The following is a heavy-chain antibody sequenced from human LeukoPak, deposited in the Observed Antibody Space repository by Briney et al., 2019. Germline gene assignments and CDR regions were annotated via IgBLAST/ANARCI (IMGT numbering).Heavy chain of an antibody. J-gene: IGHJ3*02. Sequence: GGSLTLPRAPSGFPVSSNYMRWVPHAPEKGLEWVSVIYSCGSTYYADSVTGRFTVSRDNSKNTLYLQMNSLRAEDTAVYYCARGLYCTNGVCQTRGAFDIWGQGTMVTVSS. CDR1: GFPVSSNY. CDR3: ARGLYCTNGVCQTRGAFDI. D-gene: IGHD2-8*01. V-gene: IGHV3-53*01. CDR2: IYSCGST.